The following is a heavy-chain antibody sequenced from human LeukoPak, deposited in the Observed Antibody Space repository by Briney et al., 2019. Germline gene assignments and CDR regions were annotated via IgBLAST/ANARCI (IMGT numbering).Heavy chain of an antibody. V-gene: IGHV3-21*01. J-gene: IGHJ4*02. D-gene: IGHD3-22*01. Sequence: GASLRLSCAASGFIFSSYEMNWVRQAPGKGLEWVSGISRASGSIYYADSVKGRFTISRDNAEDSLYLQMNSLGAEGTAVYYCGRGYYDSSGHYAIDHWGQGTLVTVSS. CDR3: GRGYYDSSGHYAIDH. CDR2: ISRASGSI. CDR1: GFIFSSYE.